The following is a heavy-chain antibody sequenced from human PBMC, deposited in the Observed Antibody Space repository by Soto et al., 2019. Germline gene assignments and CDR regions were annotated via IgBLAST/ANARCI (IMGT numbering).Heavy chain of an antibody. CDR2: INPSGGST. CDR3: ARGSVDIVATTQGGYYYYMDG. J-gene: IGHJ6*03. V-gene: IGHV1-46*03. Sequence: ASVKVSCKASGYTFTSYYMHWVRQAPGQGLEWMGIINPSGGSTSYAQKFQGRVTMTRDTSTSTVYMELSSLRSEDTAVYYCARGSVDIVATTQGGYYYYMDGCGKGTTVTVSS. D-gene: IGHD5-12*01. CDR1: GYTFTSYY.